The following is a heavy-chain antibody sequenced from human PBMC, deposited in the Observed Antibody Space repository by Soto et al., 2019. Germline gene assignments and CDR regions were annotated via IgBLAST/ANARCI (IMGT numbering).Heavy chain of an antibody. CDR1: GFTFSGSA. Sequence: EVQLMESGGGLVQPGGSLKLSCAASGFTFSGSAMHWVRQASGKGLEWVGRIRSKANSYATAYAASVKGRFTISRDDSKNTAYLQMNSLKTEDTAVYYCTRPAPSVAGYYYYGMDVWGQGTTVTVSS. CDR2: IRSKANSYAT. V-gene: IGHV3-73*02. J-gene: IGHJ6*02. CDR3: TRPAPSVAGYYYYGMDV. D-gene: IGHD6-19*01.